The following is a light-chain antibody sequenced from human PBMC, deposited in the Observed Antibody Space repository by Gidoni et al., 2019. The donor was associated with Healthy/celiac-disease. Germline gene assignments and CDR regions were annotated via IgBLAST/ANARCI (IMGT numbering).Light chain of an antibody. CDR2: AAS. CDR1: QSISSY. Sequence: DSQCTMCPSSLSASVGDRVTITCRASQSISSYLNWYQQKPGKAPKLLIYAASSFHSGVPSRFSGSGSGTDFTLTISSLQPEDFAAYYCQQSYSTPWSFXGXTKVEIK. J-gene: IGKJ4*02. CDR3: QQSYSTPWS. V-gene: IGKV1-39*01.